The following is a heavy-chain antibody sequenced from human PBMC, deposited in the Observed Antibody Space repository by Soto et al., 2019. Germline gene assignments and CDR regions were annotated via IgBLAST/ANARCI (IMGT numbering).Heavy chain of an antibody. Sequence: EVQLLESGGGLVQPGGSLRLSCAASGFTFSSYSMSWVRQAPGKGLEWVSGFRSSGDDGTTYYADSVKGRFTISRDNSKNTLFLQMNSLRAEDTAIYYCAKDAIANDGIWLMDSWGQGTVVTVSS. CDR3: AKDAIANDGIWLMDS. CDR1: GFTFSSYS. J-gene: IGHJ5*02. CDR2: FRSSGDDGTT. V-gene: IGHV3-23*01. D-gene: IGHD3-16*01.